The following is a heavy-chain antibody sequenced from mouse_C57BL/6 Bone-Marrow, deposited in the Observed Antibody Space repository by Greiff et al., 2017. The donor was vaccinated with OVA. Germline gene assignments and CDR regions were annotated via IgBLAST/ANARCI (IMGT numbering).Heavy chain of an antibody. CDR2: IDPENGDT. Sequence: VQLQQSGAELVRPGASVKLSCTASGFNIKDYYMHWVKQRPEQGLEWIGWIDPENGDTEYASKFQGKSTITTDTSSNTVYLQMSSLTSEDTAVYYCARDDTTVRDWYFDVWGTGTTVTVSS. D-gene: IGHD1-1*01. CDR3: ARDDTTVRDWYFDV. CDR1: GFNIKDYY. V-gene: IGHV14-4*01. J-gene: IGHJ1*03.